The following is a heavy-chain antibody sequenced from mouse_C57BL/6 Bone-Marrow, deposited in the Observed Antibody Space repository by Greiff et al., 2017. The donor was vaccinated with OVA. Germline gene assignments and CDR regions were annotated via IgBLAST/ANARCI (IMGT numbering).Heavy chain of an antibody. CDR1: GYAFTNYL. Sequence: LVESGAELVRPGTSVKVSCKASGYAFTNYLIEWVKQRPGQGLEWIGVINPGSGGTNYNEKFKGKATLTADKSSSTAYMQLSSLTSEDSAVYFCARGKDSSGYDDYWGQGTTLTVSS. CDR2: INPGSGGT. CDR3: ARGKDSSGYDDY. J-gene: IGHJ2*01. V-gene: IGHV1-54*01. D-gene: IGHD3-2*02.